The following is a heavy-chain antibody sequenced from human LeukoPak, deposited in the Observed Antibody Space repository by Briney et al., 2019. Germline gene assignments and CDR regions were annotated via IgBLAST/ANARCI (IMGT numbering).Heavy chain of an antibody. CDR2: INHSGST. J-gene: IGHJ4*02. CDR3: ARAKTGYSSGPDY. V-gene: IGHV4-34*01. D-gene: IGHD6-19*01. Sequence: SETLSLTCAVYGGSFSGYYWSWIRQPPGKGLEWIGEINHSGSTNYNPSLKSRVTISVDTSKNQFSLKLSSVTAADTAVYYCARAKTGYSSGPDYWGQGTLVTVSS. CDR1: GGSFSGYY.